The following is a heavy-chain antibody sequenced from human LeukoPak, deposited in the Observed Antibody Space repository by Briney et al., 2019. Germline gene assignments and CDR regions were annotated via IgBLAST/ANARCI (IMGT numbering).Heavy chain of an antibody. CDR3: ARDPLDGDYYFDY. V-gene: IGHV3-33*01. J-gene: IGHJ4*02. Sequence: PGGSLRLSCAASGFTFSTYGMHWIRQAPGKGLEWVALIWYDGSNKYYTDSVKGRFTVSRDNSKNTLYLQMDSLRADDTAVYYCARDPLDGDYYFDYWGQGTLVTVSS. CDR1: GFTFSTYG. CDR2: IWYDGSNK. D-gene: IGHD4-17*01.